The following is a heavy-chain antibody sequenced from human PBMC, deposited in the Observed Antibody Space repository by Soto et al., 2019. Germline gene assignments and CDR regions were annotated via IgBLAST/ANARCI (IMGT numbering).Heavy chain of an antibody. V-gene: IGHV3-23*01. Sequence: GGSLKLSCAASGFTFSKFVMRWARQTPGKGLEWVSTITETGGDTYYTDSVKGRFTISRDNSKNTLYLQMSSLRAEDTALYYCTKASPDRHHMDVWGQGTTVTVSS. J-gene: IGHJ6*02. CDR3: TKASPDRHHMDV. CDR2: ITETGGDT. CDR1: GFTFSKFV.